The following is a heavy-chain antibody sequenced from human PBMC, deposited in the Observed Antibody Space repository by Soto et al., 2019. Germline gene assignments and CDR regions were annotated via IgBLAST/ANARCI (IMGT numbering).Heavy chain of an antibody. CDR2: IYYSGST. V-gene: IGHV4-31*03. Sequence: QVQLQESGPGLVKPSQTLSLTCTVSGGSISSGGYYWSWIRQHPGKGLEWIGYIYYSGSTYYNPSLKSRGTISVDTSKNQFSLKLSSVTAADTAVYYCARMGDYGDYYYYGMDVWGQGTTVTVSS. D-gene: IGHD4-17*01. CDR1: GGSISSGGYY. J-gene: IGHJ6*02. CDR3: ARMGDYGDYYYYGMDV.